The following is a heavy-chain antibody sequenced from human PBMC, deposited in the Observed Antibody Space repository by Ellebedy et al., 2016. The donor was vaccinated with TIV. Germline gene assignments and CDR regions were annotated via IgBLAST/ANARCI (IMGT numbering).Heavy chain of an antibody. CDR3: ARVPPRMPHAPPSSGRWRGWFDP. Sequence: SETLSLTXTVSGGSISSSSYYWGWIRQPPGKGLEWIGSIYYSGSTYYNPSLKSRVTISVDTSKNQFSLKLSSVTAADTAVYYCARVPPRMPHAPPSSGRWRGWFDPWGQGTLVTVSS. CDR2: IYYSGST. D-gene: IGHD6-19*01. V-gene: IGHV4-39*07. CDR1: GGSISSSSYY. J-gene: IGHJ5*02.